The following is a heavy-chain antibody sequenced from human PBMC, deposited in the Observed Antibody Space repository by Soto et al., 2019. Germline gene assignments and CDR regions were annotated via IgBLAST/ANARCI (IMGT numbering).Heavy chain of an antibody. CDR2: ISYSGNT. V-gene: IGHV4-31*03. Sequence: QVHLQESGPGLVKPSQTLSLSCTVFGGSIRSGGYYWNWIRQQPGKGLEWIGYISYSGNTYYNPSLKTRVSISLDTSTNQFSLRLSSVTAADTAVYYCARSRGHGDYQTPIRWGQGTLVTVSS. CDR3: ARSRGHGDYQTPIR. CDR1: GGSIRSGGYY. D-gene: IGHD4-17*01. J-gene: IGHJ4*02.